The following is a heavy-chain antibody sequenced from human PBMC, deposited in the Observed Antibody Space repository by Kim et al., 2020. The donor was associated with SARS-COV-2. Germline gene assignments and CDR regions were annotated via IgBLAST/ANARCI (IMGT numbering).Heavy chain of an antibody. CDR3: ARGGIYGSGTPYFDY. D-gene: IGHD3-16*01. Sequence: GGSLRLSCAVSGFTFSNNGMHWVRQVTGKGLEWVSAISNTGDTYYPDSVKGRFTISRENAKNSLYLQMNILRAEDTAVYYCARGGIYGSGTPYFDYWGQGTLVTVSS. V-gene: IGHV3-13*04. J-gene: IGHJ4*02. CDR1: GFTFSNNG. CDR2: ISNTGDT.